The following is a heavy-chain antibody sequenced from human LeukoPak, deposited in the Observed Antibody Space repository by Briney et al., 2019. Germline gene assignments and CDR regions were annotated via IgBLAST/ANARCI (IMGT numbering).Heavy chain of an antibody. J-gene: IGHJ4*02. Sequence: GGSLRLSCAASGFTFDNYGMSWVRQVPGKGLEWVSSINANGGSTAYADSVKGRFTISRDNAKNSLYLQMNSLRAEDTAVYYCARSWFDYRDSSAYRPLDYWGQGTLVTVSS. CDR1: GFTFDNYG. CDR3: ARSWFDYRDSSAYRPLDY. V-gene: IGHV3-20*04. D-gene: IGHD3-22*01. CDR2: INANGGST.